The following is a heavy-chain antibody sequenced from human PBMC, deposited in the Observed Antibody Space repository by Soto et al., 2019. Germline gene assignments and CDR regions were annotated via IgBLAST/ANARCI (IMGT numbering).Heavy chain of an antibody. J-gene: IGHJ4*02. CDR3: ARVPHQLWPDYFDY. CDR1: GFTVSSNY. D-gene: IGHD5-18*01. V-gene: IGHV3-66*01. Sequence: EVQLVESGGGLVQPGGSLRLSCAASGFTVSSNYMSWVRQAPGKGLEWVSVIYSGGSTYYADSVKGRFTISRDNSKNTLYLKMNSLRAEDTAVYYCARVPHQLWPDYFDYWGQGTLLTVSS. CDR2: IYSGGST.